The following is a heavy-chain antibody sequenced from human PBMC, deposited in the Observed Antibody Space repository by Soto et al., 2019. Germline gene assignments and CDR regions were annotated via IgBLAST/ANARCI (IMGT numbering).Heavy chain of an antibody. CDR3: ARGGYSSGRSPGGPVPTYYNGMDV. J-gene: IGHJ6*02. V-gene: IGHV4-31*03. CDR2: IYYSGST. D-gene: IGHD6-19*01. Sequence: SETLSLTCTVSGGSISSGGYYWSWIRQHPGKGLEWIGYIYYSGSTYYNPSLKSRVTISVDTSKNQFSLKLSSVTAADTAVYYCARGGYSSGRSPGGPVPTYYNGMDVWGHGTTVTVSS. CDR1: GGSISSGGYY.